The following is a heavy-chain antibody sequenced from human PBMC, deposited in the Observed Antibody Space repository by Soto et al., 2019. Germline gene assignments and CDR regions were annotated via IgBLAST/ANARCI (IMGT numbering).Heavy chain of an antibody. V-gene: IGHV3-30-3*01. D-gene: IGHD6-19*01. CDR2: ISYDGSNK. Sequence: PWGSMRISCAASGFTFSSYAVHWVRQDPGKGLEWVAVISYDGSNKYYADSVKGRFTISRDNSKNTLYLQMNSLRAEDTAVYYCARDSDSSGWYLNWYFDLWGRGTLVTVS. J-gene: IGHJ2*01. CDR3: ARDSDSSGWYLNWYFDL. CDR1: GFTFSSYA.